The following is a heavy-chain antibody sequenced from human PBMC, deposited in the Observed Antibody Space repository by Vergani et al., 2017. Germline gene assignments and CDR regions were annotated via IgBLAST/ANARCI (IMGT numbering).Heavy chain of an antibody. CDR3: AKDRGRRSIVGATPYYY. J-gene: IGHJ4*02. D-gene: IGHD1-26*01. V-gene: IGHV3-23*01. CDR2: ISGSGGST. Sequence: EVQLLESGGGLVQPGGSLRLSCAASGFTFSSYAMSWVRQAPGKGLEWVSAISGSGGSTYYADSVKGRFTISRDNSKNTLYLQMNSLRAEDTAVYYCAKDRGRRSIVGATPYYYWGQGTLVTVSS. CDR1: GFTFSSYA.